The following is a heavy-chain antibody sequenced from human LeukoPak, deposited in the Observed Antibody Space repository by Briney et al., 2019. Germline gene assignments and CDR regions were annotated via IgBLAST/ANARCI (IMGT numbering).Heavy chain of an antibody. CDR3: ARSRRIAARQNYYMDV. V-gene: IGHV4-39*01. D-gene: IGHD6-6*01. J-gene: IGHJ6*03. Sequence: PSETLSLTCTVSGGSISSSSYYWGWIRQPPGKGLEWIGSIYYSGSTYYNPSLKSRVTISVDTSKNQFSLKLSSVTAADTAVYYCARSRRIAARQNYYMDVWGKGTTVTVSS. CDR1: GGSISSSSYY. CDR2: IYYSGST.